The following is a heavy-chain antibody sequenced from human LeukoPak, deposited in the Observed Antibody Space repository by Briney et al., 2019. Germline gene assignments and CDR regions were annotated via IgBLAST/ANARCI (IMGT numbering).Heavy chain of an antibody. V-gene: IGHV4-38-2*02. CDR1: GYSISNGYY. D-gene: IGHD3-3*01. CDR2: IYHRGST. CDR3: ARGAEYYAIWRGYAGYSDY. J-gene: IGHJ4*02. Sequence: PSETLSLTCTVSGYSISNGYYWGWIQQPPGKGLEWVGSIYHRGSTYYNPSLRSRVTISLDRSKKKFSLKLTSVTAADTAVYFCARGAEYYAIWRGYAGYSDYWGQGISVTVSS.